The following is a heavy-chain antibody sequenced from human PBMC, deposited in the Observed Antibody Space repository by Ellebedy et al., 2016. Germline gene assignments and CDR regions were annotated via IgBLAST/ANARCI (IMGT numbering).Heavy chain of an antibody. J-gene: IGHJ6*02. Sequence: GESLKISXAASGFTFSDYYMSWIRQAPGKGLEWVSYISSSSSYIYYADSVKGRFTISRDNSKNTLYLQMNSLRAEDTAVYYCAKDQRYCSSTSCSYYYYGMDVWGQGTTVTVSS. CDR2: ISSSSSYI. D-gene: IGHD2-2*01. V-gene: IGHV3-11*06. CDR1: GFTFSDYY. CDR3: AKDQRYCSSTSCSYYYYGMDV.